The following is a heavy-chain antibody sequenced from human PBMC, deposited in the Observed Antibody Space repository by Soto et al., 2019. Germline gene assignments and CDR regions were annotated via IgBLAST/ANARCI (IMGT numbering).Heavy chain of an antibody. V-gene: IGHV4-59*01. CDR1: VGPIPGYY. CDR3: ARERTPRTGFDY. Sequence: QVQLQESGPELVKPSKTLSLTCTASVGPIPGYYWSWFGQSPGKGLEWIGCSYYTGATNYNPSLKSRVTISVHTSKNQFSLTLTSATAADTAVYYCARERTPRTGFDYWGQGTLVTVSS. J-gene: IGHJ4*02. D-gene: IGHD7-27*01. CDR2: SYYTGAT.